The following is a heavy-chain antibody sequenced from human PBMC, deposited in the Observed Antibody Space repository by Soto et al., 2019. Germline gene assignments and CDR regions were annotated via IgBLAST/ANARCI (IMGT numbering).Heavy chain of an antibody. CDR3: ARQRTTVVTQAYFDH. Sequence: RSLTCIVSGESISSSSYYWGWIRQPPGKGLEWIGSIYYSGRTYYNPSFKSRVTISIDTSKNQFSLKLSSVTATDTAVYYCARQRTTVVTQAYFDHWGQGALVTVSS. CDR2: IYYSGRT. V-gene: IGHV4-39*01. D-gene: IGHD2-21*02. CDR1: GESISSSSYY. J-gene: IGHJ4*02.